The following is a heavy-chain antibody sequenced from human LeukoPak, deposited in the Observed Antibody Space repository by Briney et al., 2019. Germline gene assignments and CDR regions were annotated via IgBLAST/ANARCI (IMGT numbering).Heavy chain of an antibody. Sequence: PGGSLRLSCAASGFTFSSYAMSWVRQAPGKGLEWVPAISGSGGSTYYADSVKGRFTISRDNSKNTLYLQMNSLRAEDTAVYYCAKDVTGLYRLLSEDYWGQGTLVTVSP. CDR2: ISGSGGST. CDR3: AKDVTGLYRLLSEDY. V-gene: IGHV3-23*01. D-gene: IGHD2-21*02. CDR1: GFTFSSYA. J-gene: IGHJ4*02.